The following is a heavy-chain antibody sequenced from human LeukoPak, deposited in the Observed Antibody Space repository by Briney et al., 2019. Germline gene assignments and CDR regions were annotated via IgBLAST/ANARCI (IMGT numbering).Heavy chain of an antibody. Sequence: PWASLYLTCTASGCTFTSYYMRWVRQPPGQGLEWMGLINSSGSSTCYAKKFQGRVTLTRDTSTSTVYMELSSLRSEDTAVYYCARERDGYNFPDFDYWGQGTLVTVSS. J-gene: IGHJ4*02. CDR3: ARERDGYNFPDFDY. D-gene: IGHD5-24*01. CDR2: INSSGSST. CDR1: GCTFTSYY. V-gene: IGHV1-46*03.